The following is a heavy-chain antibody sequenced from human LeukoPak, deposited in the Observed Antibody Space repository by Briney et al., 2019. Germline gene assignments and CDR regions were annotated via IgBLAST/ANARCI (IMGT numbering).Heavy chain of an antibody. D-gene: IGHD6-13*01. CDR3: ARGSSSWYRLNWFDP. J-gene: IGHJ5*02. CDR2: ISAYNGNT. CDR1: GYTFTSYA. V-gene: IGHV1-18*01. Sequence: GASVKVSCKASGYTFTSYAMHWVRQAPGQRLEWMGWISAYNGNTNYAQKLQGRVTMTTDTSTSTAYMELRSLRSDDTAVYYCARGSSSWYRLNWFDPWGQGTLVTVSS.